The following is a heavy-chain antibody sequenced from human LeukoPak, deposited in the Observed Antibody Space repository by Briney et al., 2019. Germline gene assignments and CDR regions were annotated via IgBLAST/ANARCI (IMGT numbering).Heavy chain of an antibody. CDR2: VSASGAST. D-gene: IGHD3-9*01. CDR3: ARQHTAWFVDY. J-gene: IGHJ4*02. Sequence: GGSLRLSCAASGFSFSNYGMSWVRQAPGKGLKWVSGVSASGASTYSEDSVKGRFIISRDNSKNMVFLQMNSLRAEDTAVYYCARQHTAWFVDYWGQGILVTVSS. CDR1: GFSFSNYG. V-gene: IGHV3-23*01.